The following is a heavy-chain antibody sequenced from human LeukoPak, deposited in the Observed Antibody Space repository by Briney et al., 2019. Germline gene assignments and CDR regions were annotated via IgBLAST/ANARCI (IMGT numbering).Heavy chain of an antibody. CDR3: ARSMRGMGATTGDFDY. D-gene: IGHD1-26*01. CDR1: GYTFISYG. Sequence: ASVKVSCKASGYTFISYGISWVRQAPGQGLEWMGWISAYNGNTNYAQKLQGRVTITTDTSTSTAYMELRSLRSDDTAVYYCARSMRGMGATTGDFDYWGQGTLVTVSS. J-gene: IGHJ4*02. V-gene: IGHV1-18*01. CDR2: ISAYNGNT.